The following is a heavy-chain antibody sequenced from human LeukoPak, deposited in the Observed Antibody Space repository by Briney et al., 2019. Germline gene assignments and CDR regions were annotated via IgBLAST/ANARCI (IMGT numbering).Heavy chain of an antibody. CDR3: ARDPLLLWFGELSKKDYYYGMDV. CDR1: GYTFTGYY. Sequence: GASVKVSCKASGYTFTGYYMHWVRQAPGQGLEWMGWINPNSGGTNYAQKFQGRVTMTRDTSISTAYMELSRLRSDDTAVYYCARDPLLLWFGELSKKDYYYGMDVWGQGTTVTVSS. CDR2: INPNSGGT. V-gene: IGHV1-2*02. J-gene: IGHJ6*02. D-gene: IGHD3-10*01.